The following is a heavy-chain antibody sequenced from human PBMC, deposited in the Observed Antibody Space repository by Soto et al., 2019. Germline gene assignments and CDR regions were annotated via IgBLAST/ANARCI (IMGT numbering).Heavy chain of an antibody. D-gene: IGHD6-19*01. CDR3: ARVLHRITVAGTEYFDY. J-gene: IGHJ4*02. CDR2: ISSGGDTM. V-gene: IGHV3-48*01. Sequence: GGSLRLSCAASGFSFNTYDMSWVRQAPGKGLEWVSYISSGGDTMYYADSVKGRFTFSRDNAKNSLYLQMNSLRAEDTAVDYCARVLHRITVAGTEYFDYWGQGTLVTVSS. CDR1: GFSFNTYD.